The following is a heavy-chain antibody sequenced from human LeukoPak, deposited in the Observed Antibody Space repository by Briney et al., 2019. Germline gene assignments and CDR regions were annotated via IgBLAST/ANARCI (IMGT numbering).Heavy chain of an antibody. CDR1: GGSIDSYY. D-gene: IGHD2-2*01. CDR2: IYYTGSI. Sequence: SETLSLTCTASGGSIDSYYWSWIRQPPGKGLEWIGYIYYTGSIEYHPSLKSRVTISLYTSKNQFSLKPTSVTAADTAVYYCVRVYQSAEYYFDYWGQGNLVSVSS. CDR3: VRVYQSAEYYFDY. V-gene: IGHV4-59*01. J-gene: IGHJ4*02.